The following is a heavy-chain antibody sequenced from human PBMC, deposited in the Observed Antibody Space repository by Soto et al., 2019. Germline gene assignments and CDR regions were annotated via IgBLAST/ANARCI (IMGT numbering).Heavy chain of an antibody. CDR3: ARGSITFGGVIAD. V-gene: IGHV4-34*01. CDR2: INHSGST. Sequence: QVQLQQWGAGLLKPSETLSLTCAVYGGSFSGYYWSWIRQPPGKGLEWIGEINHSGSTNYNPSLKSRVTISVDTSKNQFSLKLRSVIAADTAVYYCARGSITFGGVIADWGQGTLVTVSS. J-gene: IGHJ4*02. CDR1: GGSFSGYY. D-gene: IGHD3-16*02.